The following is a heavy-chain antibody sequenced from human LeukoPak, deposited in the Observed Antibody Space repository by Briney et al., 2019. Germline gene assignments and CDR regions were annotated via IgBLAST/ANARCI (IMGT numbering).Heavy chain of an antibody. CDR2: ISAYNGNT. J-gene: IGHJ6*02. CDR1: GHTFTSYG. D-gene: IGHD5-12*01. CDR3: ARDNLAKDYYYGMDV. Sequence: ASVKVSCKASGHTFTSYGISWVRQAPGQGLEWMGWISAYNGNTNYAQKLQGRVTMTTDTSTSTAYMELRSLRSDDTAVYYCARDNLAKDYYYGMDVWGQGTTVTVSS. V-gene: IGHV1-18*01.